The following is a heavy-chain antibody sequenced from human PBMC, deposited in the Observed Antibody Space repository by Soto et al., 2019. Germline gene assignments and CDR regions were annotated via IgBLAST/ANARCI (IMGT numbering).Heavy chain of an antibody. CDR2: ISSDGSEK. CDR1: GYTFSNYA. CDR3: ANSWTTLTTGFDF. Sequence: GGSLRLSCVASGYTFSNYAMHWVRQAPGKGLGWVAVISSDGSEKYYLDSVRDRFTISRDNSKNTLYLQMNNLRPEDTAMYYCANSWTTLTTGFDFWGQGALVTVSS. D-gene: IGHD4-17*01. V-gene: IGHV3-30*18. J-gene: IGHJ4*02.